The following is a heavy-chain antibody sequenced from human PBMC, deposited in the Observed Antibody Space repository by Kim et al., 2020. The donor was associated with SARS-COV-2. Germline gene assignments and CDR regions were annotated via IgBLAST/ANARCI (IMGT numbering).Heavy chain of an antibody. CDR2: ISYDGSNK. D-gene: IGHD3-22*01. CDR1: GFTFSSYA. CDR3: ARVLFTMLVVAPGY. V-gene: IGHV3-30*04. J-gene: IGHJ4*02. Sequence: GGSLRLSCAASGFTFSSYAMHWVRQAPGKGLEWVAVISYDGSNKYYADSVKGRFTISRDNSKNTLYLQMNSLRAEDTAVYYCARVLFTMLVVAPGYWGQRTLCTASS.